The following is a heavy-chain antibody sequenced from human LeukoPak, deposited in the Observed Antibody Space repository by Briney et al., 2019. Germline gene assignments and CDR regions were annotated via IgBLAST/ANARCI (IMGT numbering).Heavy chain of an antibody. CDR2: INPNSGGT. Sequence: ASVKVSCKASGYTFTGYYIHWVRQAPGQGLEWMGWINPNSGGTNYAQKFQGRVTMTRDTSISTAYMELSRLRSDDTAVYYCARTIFGVVIEGYNWFDPWGQGTLVTVSS. V-gene: IGHV1-2*02. CDR3: ARTIFGVVIEGYNWFDP. D-gene: IGHD3-3*01. J-gene: IGHJ5*02. CDR1: GYTFTGYY.